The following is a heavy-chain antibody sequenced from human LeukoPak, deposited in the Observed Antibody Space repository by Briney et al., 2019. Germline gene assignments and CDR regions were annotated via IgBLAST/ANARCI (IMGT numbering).Heavy chain of an antibody. CDR2: IIPIFATA. CDR3: AIRSYYNSSGYYAP. CDR1: GGTFSRNA. J-gene: IGHJ5*02. V-gene: IGHV1-69*05. D-gene: IGHD3-22*01. Sequence: GASVKVSCKASGGTFSRNAISWVRQAPGQGLEWMGGIIPIFATANYAQKFQGRVTITTDESTSTAYMELRSLRSEDTAVYYCAIRSYYNSSGYYAPWSQGTLVTVSS.